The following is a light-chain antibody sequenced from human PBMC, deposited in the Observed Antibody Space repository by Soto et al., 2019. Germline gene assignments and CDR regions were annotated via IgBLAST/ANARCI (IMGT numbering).Light chain of an antibody. V-gene: IGLV1-40*01. Sequence: QAVVTQPPSVSGAPGQRVTISCTGYNSNIGAGYDVHWYQQLPETAPKLLIYGNSNRPSGVPDRFSASKSGTSASLAITGLQAEDEADYYCQSYDSSLSGWVFGGGTKLTVL. J-gene: IGLJ3*02. CDR3: QSYDSSLSGWV. CDR2: GNS. CDR1: NSNIGAGYD.